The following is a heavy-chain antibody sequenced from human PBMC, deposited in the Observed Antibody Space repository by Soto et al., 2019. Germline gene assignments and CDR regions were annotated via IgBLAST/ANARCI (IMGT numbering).Heavy chain of an antibody. CDR3: AKPRVTYYYYGMDV. Sequence: EVQLLESGGGLVQPGGSLRLSCVVSGFTFSSYGMSWVRQAPGKGLVWVSGISGISDGGYSTYYADSVKGRFTISRDNSKNTLYVQINSLRAEDRAVYYCAKPRVTYYYYGMDVWGHGTTVTVSS. CDR1: GFTFSSYG. J-gene: IGHJ6*02. V-gene: IGHV3-23*01. CDR2: ISGISDGGYST.